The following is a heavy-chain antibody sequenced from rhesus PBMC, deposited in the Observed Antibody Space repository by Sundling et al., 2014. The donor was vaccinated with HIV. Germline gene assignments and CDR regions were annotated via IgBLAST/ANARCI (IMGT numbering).Heavy chain of an antibody. D-gene: IGHD3-3*01. CDR1: GLTFINHY. CDR2: ITTKPFGGTA. J-gene: IGHJ4*01. CDR3: TTLQYLDWLSFDY. Sequence: EVQLVESGGGLVQPGGSLRLSCAASGLTFINHYMYWVRQAPGKGLEWVGLITTKPFGGTAEYAASVKGRFTISRDDSKSIAYLQMNSLQTEDTAVYYCTTLQYLDWLSFDYWGQGVLVTVSS. V-gene: IGHV3-184*01.